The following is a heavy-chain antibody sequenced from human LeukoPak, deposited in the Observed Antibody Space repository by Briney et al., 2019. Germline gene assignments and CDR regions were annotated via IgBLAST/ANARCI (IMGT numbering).Heavy chain of an antibody. CDR1: GFTFSSYA. CDR2: ISGSGGST. CDR3: AKDGRGGAAADFPEILGINWFDP. D-gene: IGHD6-13*01. V-gene: IGHV3-23*01. Sequence: GGSLRLSCAASGFTFSSYAMSWVRQAPGKGLEWVSAISGSGGSTYYADSVKGRFTISRDNSKNTLYLQMNSLRAEDTAVYYCAKDGRGGAAADFPEILGINWFDPWGQGTLVTVSS. J-gene: IGHJ5*02.